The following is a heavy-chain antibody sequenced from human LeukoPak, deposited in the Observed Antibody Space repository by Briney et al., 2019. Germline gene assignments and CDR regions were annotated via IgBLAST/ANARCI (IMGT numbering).Heavy chain of an antibody. CDR2: IYYGGNT. V-gene: IGHV4-39*01. Sequence: SETLSRTCTVSGGSISSSNYYWGWIRQPPGKGLEWIESIYYGGNTYYNPSLKSRVTISVDTSKNQFSLRLSSVTAADTAVYYCATHPPGKYYFDYWGQGTLVTVSS. CDR3: ATHPPGKYYFDY. J-gene: IGHJ4*02. CDR1: GGSISSSNYY.